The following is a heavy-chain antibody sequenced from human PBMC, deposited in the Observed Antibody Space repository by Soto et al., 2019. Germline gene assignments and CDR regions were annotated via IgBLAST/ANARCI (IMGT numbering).Heavy chain of an antibody. CDR2: ITAGYDDA. V-gene: IGHV1-3*01. CDR3: ARGREYSVGSNGVDV. CDR1: GYSFTSYV. J-gene: IGHJ6*02. Sequence: GASVKVSCKASGYSFTSYVIHWVRQAPGQGVEWMGWITAGYDDARYSQKFQGRVTVTRDTSASTAYMEVGSLRCEDTAGYYCARGREYSVGSNGVDVWGQGTTVTVSS. D-gene: IGHD5-18*01.